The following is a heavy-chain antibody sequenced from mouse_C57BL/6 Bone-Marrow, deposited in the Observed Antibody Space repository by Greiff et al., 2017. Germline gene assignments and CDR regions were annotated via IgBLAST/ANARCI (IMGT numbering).Heavy chain of an antibody. D-gene: IGHD1-1*01. J-gene: IGHJ3*01. CDR2: ISNGGGST. CDR3: ARRGGSSSWFAY. CDR1: GFTFSDYY. V-gene: IGHV5-12*01. Sequence: EVQGVESGVGLVQPGGSLKLSCAASGFTFSDYYMYWVRQTPEKRLEWVAYISNGGGSTYYPDTVKGRFTISRDNAKNTLYLQMSRLKSEDTAMYYCARRGGSSSWFAYWGQGTLVTVSA.